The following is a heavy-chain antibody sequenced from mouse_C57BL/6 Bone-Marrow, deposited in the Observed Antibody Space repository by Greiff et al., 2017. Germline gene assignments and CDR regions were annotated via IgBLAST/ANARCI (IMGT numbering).Heavy chain of an antibody. CDR3: ARRLGFDD. J-gene: IGHJ2*01. Sequence: QVQLKQPGAELVRPGTSVKLSCKASGYTFTSYWMHWVKQRPGQGLEWIGVIDPSDSYTNYTQKFKGTATLTVDTSSSTAYMQVSSLTAEDSAVYYCARRLGFDDWGKGTTLTVSS. CDR1: GYTFTSYW. V-gene: IGHV1-59*01. CDR2: IDPSDSYT. D-gene: IGHD3-2*02.